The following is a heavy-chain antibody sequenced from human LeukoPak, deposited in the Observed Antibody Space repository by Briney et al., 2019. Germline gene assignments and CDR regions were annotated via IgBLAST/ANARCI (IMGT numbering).Heavy chain of an antibody. D-gene: IGHD5-12*01. CDR2: INPNSGGT. V-gene: IGHV1-2*02. CDR3: ASVGDIVATRMGY. Sequence: GSSVKVSCKASGGTFSSYAISWVRQAPGQGLEWMGWINPNSGGTNYEQKFQGRVTMTRDTSISKAYMELSRLRSDDTAVYYCASVGDIVATRMGYWGQGTLVTVSS. J-gene: IGHJ4*02. CDR1: GGTFSSYA.